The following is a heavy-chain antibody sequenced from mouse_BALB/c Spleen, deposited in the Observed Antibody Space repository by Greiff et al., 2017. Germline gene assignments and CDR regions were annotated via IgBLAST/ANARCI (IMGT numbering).Heavy chain of an antibody. D-gene: IGHD2-4*01. CDR2: ISSGSSTI. Sequence: EVQRVESGGGLVQPGGSRKLSCAASGFTFSSFGMHWVRQAPEKGLEWVAYISSGSSTIYYADTVKGRFTISRDNPKNTLFLQMTSLRSEDTAMYYCARLSTMTPMDYWGQGTSVTVSS. J-gene: IGHJ4*01. CDR1: GFTFSSFG. V-gene: IGHV5-17*02. CDR3: ARLSTMTPMDY.